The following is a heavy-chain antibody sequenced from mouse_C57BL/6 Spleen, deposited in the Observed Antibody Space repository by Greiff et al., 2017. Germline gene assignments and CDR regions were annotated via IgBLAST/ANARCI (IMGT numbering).Heavy chain of an antibody. J-gene: IGHJ2*01. CDR2: IYPSDSET. CDR3: ARKDYGSSDY. CDR1: GYTFTSYW. Sequence: QVQLQQSGAELVRPGSSVKLSCKASGYTFTSYWMDWVKQRPGQGLEWIGNIYPSDSETHYNQKFKDKATLTVDKSSSTAYMQHSSLTSEDSAVYYCARKDYGSSDYWGQGTTLTVSS. D-gene: IGHD1-1*01. V-gene: IGHV1-61*01.